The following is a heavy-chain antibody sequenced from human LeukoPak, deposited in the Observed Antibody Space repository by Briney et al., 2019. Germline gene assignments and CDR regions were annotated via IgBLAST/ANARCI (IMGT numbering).Heavy chain of an antibody. CDR1: GGSISSSSYY. CDR2: IYYSGST. Sequence: SETLSLTCTVSGGSISSSSYYWGWIRQPPGKGLEWIGSIYYSGSTYYNPSLKSRATISVDTSKNQFSLKLSSVTAADTAVYYCARQGLWFGELYWFDPWGQGTLVTVSS. D-gene: IGHD3-10*01. J-gene: IGHJ5*02. CDR3: ARQGLWFGELYWFDP. V-gene: IGHV4-39*01.